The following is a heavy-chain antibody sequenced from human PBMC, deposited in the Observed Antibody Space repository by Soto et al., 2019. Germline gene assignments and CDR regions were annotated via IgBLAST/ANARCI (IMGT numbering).Heavy chain of an antibody. CDR1: GFTFSSYG. J-gene: IGHJ4*02. CDR3: AKDGDRWYSSGWYGIDY. D-gene: IGHD6-19*01. Sequence: PGGSLRLSCAASGFTFSSYGMHWVRQAPGKGLEWVAVISYDGSNKYYADPVKGRFTISRDNSKNTLYLQMNSLRAEDTAVYYCAKDGDRWYSSGWYGIDYWGQGTLVTVSS. V-gene: IGHV3-30*18. CDR2: ISYDGSNK.